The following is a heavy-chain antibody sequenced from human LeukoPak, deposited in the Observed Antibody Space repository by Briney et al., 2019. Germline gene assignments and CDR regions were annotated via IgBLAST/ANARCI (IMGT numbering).Heavy chain of an antibody. CDR2: FIPVFGTA. CDR1: GGTFSSYA. Sequence: SVRVSCTASGGTFSSYAISWVRQAPGQGLEWMGGFIPVFGTANYAQKFQGRVTFTADKSTSTAYMELSSLRSEDTAVYYCARGGQQLDGGWFDPWGQGTLVTVSS. J-gene: IGHJ5*02. V-gene: IGHV1-69*06. CDR3: ARGGQQLDGGWFDP. D-gene: IGHD6-13*01.